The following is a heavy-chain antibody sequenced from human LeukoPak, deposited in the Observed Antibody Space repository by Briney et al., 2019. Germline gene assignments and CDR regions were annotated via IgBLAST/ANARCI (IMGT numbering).Heavy chain of an antibody. CDR1: GYSFTSYW. CDR3: ARPKWSSGRDAFDI. CDR2: IYPGDSDT. J-gene: IGHJ3*02. Sequence: GESLKISCKGSGYSFTSYWIGWVRQLPGKGLEWMGIIYPGDSDTRYSPSFQGQVTISADKSISTAYLQWSSLTASDTAMYYSARPKWSSGRDAFDIWGQGTMVTVSS. V-gene: IGHV5-51*01. D-gene: IGHD6-19*01.